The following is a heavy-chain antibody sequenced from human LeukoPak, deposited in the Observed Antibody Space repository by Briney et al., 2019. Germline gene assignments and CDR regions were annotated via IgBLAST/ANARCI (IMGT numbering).Heavy chain of an antibody. CDR2: IKQDGSEK. CDR1: GFTFSSYW. CDR3: ANLYYYDSSGYDAFDI. V-gene: IGHV3-7*01. J-gene: IGHJ3*02. D-gene: IGHD3-22*01. Sequence: GGSLRLXCAASGFTFSSYWMSWVRQAPGKGLEWVANIKQDGSEKYYVDSVKGRFTISRDNAKNSLYLQMNSLRAEDTAVYYCANLYYYDSSGYDAFDIWGQGTMVTVSS.